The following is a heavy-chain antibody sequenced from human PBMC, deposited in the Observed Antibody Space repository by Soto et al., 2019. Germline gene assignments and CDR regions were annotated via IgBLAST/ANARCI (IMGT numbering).Heavy chain of an antibody. CDR3: VKGPRWDEDYYYGMDV. D-gene: IGHD1-26*01. V-gene: IGHV3-48*02. CDR2: ITGTSYTI. J-gene: IGHJ6*02. CDR1: GLSFGDYG. Sequence: GGSLRLSCVASGLSFGDYGMNWVRQAPGQGLEWIAYITGTSYTIDYADSVKGRFTISRDNGRNSLFLHMNSLRHDDTAVYYCVKGPRWDEDYYYGMDVRGPGTTVTVSS.